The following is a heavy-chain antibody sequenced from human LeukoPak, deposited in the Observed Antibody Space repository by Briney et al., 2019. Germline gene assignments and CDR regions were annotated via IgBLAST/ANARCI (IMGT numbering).Heavy chain of an antibody. D-gene: IGHD2-2*01. CDR3: TRRQTYCSSTSRCLRAFDI. V-gene: IGHV3-73*01. CDR1: GSTFSGSA. Sequence: PGGSLKLSCAASGSTFSGSAMHWVRQASGKGLEWVGRIRSKANSYATAYAASVKGRFTISRDDSKNTAYLQMNSLKTEDTAVYYCTRRQTYCSSTSRCLRAFDIWGQGTMVTVSS. J-gene: IGHJ3*02. CDR2: IRSKANSYAT.